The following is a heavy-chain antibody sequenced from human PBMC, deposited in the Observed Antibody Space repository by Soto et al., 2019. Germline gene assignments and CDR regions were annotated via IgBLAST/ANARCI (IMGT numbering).Heavy chain of an antibody. J-gene: IGHJ5*02. CDR2: IIPFFGTT. V-gene: IGHV1-69*01. CDR1: AGTFSSYA. CDR3: ARDPSYDSSGYYQGRWFDP. D-gene: IGHD3-22*01. Sequence: QVQLVQSGAEVKKPGSSVQVSCKASAGTFSSYAITWVRQAPGQGLEWMGGIIPFFGTTNYAPKFQGRVTITADESKSTAYMELSSLISEDTAVYYCARDPSYDSSGYYQGRWFDPWGQGTLVTVSS.